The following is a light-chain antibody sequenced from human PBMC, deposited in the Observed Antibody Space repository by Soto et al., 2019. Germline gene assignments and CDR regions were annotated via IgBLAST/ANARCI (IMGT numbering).Light chain of an antibody. CDR1: QSISHY. CDR3: QQLMNWPSALT. Sequence: EIVLTQSPATLSLSPGEIATLSCRASQSISHYLAWYQQTPGQAPRLLIYDASYRATGTPARFSGSGSGTDFTLTSRTLEPDDFGVDYCQQLMNWPSALTFGTGTKVDLQ. V-gene: IGKV3-11*01. J-gene: IGKJ3*01. CDR2: DAS.